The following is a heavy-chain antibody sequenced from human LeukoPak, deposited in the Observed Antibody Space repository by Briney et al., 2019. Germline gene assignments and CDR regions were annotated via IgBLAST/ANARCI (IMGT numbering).Heavy chain of an antibody. J-gene: IGHJ3*02. CDR1: GGSVSSGSYY. CDR3: ARDYAYYDSSGYHDAFDI. CDR2: IYYSGST. V-gene: IGHV4-61*01. D-gene: IGHD3-22*01. Sequence: SETLSLTCTVSGGSVSSGSYYWSWIRQPPGTGLEWIGYIYYSGSTNYNPSLKSRVTISVDTSKNQFSLKLSSVTAADTAVYYCARDYAYYDSSGYHDAFDIWGQGTMVTVSS.